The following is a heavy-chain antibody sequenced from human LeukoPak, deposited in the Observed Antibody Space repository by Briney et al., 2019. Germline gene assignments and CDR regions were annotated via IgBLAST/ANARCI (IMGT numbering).Heavy chain of an antibody. CDR3: ARDGSGVWFDY. V-gene: IGHV1-18*01. CDR1: NYTFSSYG. Sequence: ASVKVSCKASNYTFSSYGISWVRQAPGQGLEWMAWINAYNGDTNYAQKLQGRVTLTTDTSTSTAYMELRSLRSDDTAVYYCARDGSGVWFDYWGQGTLVTVSS. D-gene: IGHD3-10*01. J-gene: IGHJ4*02. CDR2: INAYNGDT.